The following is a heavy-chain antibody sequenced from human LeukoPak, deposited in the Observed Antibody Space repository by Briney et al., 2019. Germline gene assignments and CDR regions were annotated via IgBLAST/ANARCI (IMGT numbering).Heavy chain of an antibody. D-gene: IGHD4-23*01. CDR2: ISGSGSTT. Sequence: GSLRLSCAVSGLQFSSYSMNWVRQTPGRGLEWLAHISGSGSTTYYADAVKGRFTISRDNAKNSLDLQMNSLRAEDTAVYYCAGETYFGGTSPFDYWGLGTLVTVSS. CDR1: GLQFSSYS. CDR3: AGETYFGGTSPFDY. J-gene: IGHJ4*02. V-gene: IGHV3-48*04.